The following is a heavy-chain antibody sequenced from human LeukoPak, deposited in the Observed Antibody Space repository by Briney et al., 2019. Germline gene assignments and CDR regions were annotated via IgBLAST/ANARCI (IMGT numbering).Heavy chain of an antibody. D-gene: IGHD2-2*01. V-gene: IGHV3-20*04. CDR3: ARAPLTSPFYFDY. J-gene: IGHJ4*02. Sequence: GGSLRLSCTASGFAFDDHGMSWVRQVPGKGLEWASGINWNGGSTGYADPLRGRFTISRDNAKNSLYLQMDSLRAEDTALYYCARAPLTSPFYFDYWGQGTLVTVSS. CDR1: GFAFDDHG. CDR2: INWNGGST.